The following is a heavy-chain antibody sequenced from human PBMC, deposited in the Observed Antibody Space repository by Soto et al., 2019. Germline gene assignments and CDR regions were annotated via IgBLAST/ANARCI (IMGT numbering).Heavy chain of an antibody. CDR2: IGGSDTFT. V-gene: IGHV3-21*02. CDR3: VRDGSLLGMTR. CDR1: GFTFKNYN. D-gene: IGHD3-10*01. Sequence: EVQLVESGGGLVKPGESLRLSCVACGFTFKNYNMNWVRQAPGKGLEWVSSIGGSDTFTYYADSVKGRFTISRDNAKSSLFLQMNSLRVEDTAVYFCVRDGSLLGMTRWGQGTLVTVSS. J-gene: IGHJ4*02.